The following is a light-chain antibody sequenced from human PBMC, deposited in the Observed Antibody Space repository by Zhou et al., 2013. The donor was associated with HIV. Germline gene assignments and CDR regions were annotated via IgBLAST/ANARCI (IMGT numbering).Light chain of an antibody. CDR3: QQSYSTPPYT. V-gene: IGKV1-39*01. Sequence: DIQMTQSPSSLSASVGDRVTITCRASQRISSYLNWYQQKSGEAPKLLIYAASSLQSGVPSRFSGSGSGTDFTLTISSLQPEDFATYYCQQSYSTPPYTFGQGTNLDMK. CDR2: AAS. CDR1: QRISSY. J-gene: IGKJ2*01.